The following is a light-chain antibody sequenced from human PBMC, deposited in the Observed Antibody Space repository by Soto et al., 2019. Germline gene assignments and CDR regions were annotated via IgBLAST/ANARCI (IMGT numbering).Light chain of an antibody. CDR1: SSNIGAGYN. CDR2: GNS. Sequence: QSVLTQPPSVSGAPGQRVTISCTGSSSNIGAGYNVHWYQQLPGAVPKLLISGNSNRPSGVPDRFSGSKSGTSASLAITGLQPEDEADYYCQSYGSSLSGFYVFGTGTKVTVL. J-gene: IGLJ1*01. V-gene: IGLV1-40*01. CDR3: QSYGSSLSGFYV.